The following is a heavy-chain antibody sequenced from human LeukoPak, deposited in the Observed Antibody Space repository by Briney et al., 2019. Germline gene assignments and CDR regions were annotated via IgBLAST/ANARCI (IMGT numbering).Heavy chain of an antibody. Sequence: SETLSLTCTVSGGSISSHYWSWIRQPPGKGLEWIGYIYYSGSTNYNPSLKSRVTISVDTSKNQFSLKLSSVTAADTAVYYCAKCYGSGSYRGGWFDPWGQGTLVTVSS. D-gene: IGHD3-10*01. CDR3: AKCYGSGSYRGGWFDP. CDR2: IYYSGST. CDR1: GGSISSHY. V-gene: IGHV4-59*11. J-gene: IGHJ5*02.